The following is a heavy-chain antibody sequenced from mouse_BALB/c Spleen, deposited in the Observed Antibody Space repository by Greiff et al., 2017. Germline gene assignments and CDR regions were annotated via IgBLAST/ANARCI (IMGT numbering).Heavy chain of an antibody. CDR1: GYTFTSYW. Sequence: QVQLQQSGAELAKPGASVKMSCKASGYTFTSYWMHWVKQRPGQGLEWIGYINPSTGYTEYNQKFKDKATLTADKSSSTAYMQLSSLTSEDSAVYACARAGYDYWGQGTTLTVSS. CDR3: ARAGYDY. V-gene: IGHV1-4*01. J-gene: IGHJ2*01. D-gene: IGHD2-2*01. CDR2: INPSTGYT.